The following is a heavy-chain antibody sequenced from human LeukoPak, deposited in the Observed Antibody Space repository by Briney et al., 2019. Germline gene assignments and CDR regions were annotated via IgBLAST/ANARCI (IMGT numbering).Heavy chain of an antibody. V-gene: IGHV1-69*04. CDR3: ARDRTGTRSGYYYGMDV. J-gene: IGHJ6*02. D-gene: IGHD1-7*01. CDR1: GYTFTDYY. CDR2: IIPILGIA. Sequence: GASVKLSCSASGYTFTDYYIHWVRQAPGQGLEWMGRIIPILGIANYAKKFQGRVTITADKSTSTAYKELSSLRSEDTAVYYCARDRTGTRSGYYYGMDVWGQGTTVTVAS.